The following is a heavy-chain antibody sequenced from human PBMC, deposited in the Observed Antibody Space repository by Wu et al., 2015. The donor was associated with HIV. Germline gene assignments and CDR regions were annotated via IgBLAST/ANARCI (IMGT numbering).Heavy chain of an antibody. J-gene: IGHJ6*02. CDR1: GGTFSSYA. CDR3: ARGKAAAGILTYYYYGMDV. V-gene: IGHV1-69*05. CDR2: IIPIFGTA. Sequence: QVQLVQSGAEVKKPGSSVKVSCKASGGTFSSYAISWVRQAPGQGLEWMGGIIPIFGTANYAQKFQGRVTITTDESTSTAYMELSSLRSEDTAVYYCARGKAAAGILTYYYYGMDVVGPRGPRSPSP. D-gene: IGHD6-13*01.